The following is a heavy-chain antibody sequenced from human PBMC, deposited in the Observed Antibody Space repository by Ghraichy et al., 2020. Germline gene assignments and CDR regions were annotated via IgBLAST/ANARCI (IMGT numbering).Heavy chain of an antibody. CDR2: IKEDGSEK. Sequence: GGSLRLSCAASGFTFSNYWMHLVRQAPGKGLEWVANIKEDGSEKYYVDSVKGRFTISRDNAKNSLYLQMNSLRAEDTAIYYCTRGFDYWGQGTLLTVSS. CDR3: TRGFDY. CDR1: GFTFSNYW. V-gene: IGHV3-7*03. J-gene: IGHJ4*02.